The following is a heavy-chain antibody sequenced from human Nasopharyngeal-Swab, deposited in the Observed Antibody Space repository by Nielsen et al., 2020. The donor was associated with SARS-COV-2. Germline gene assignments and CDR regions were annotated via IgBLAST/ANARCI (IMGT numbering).Heavy chain of an antibody. CDR1: GGSVSGYY. CDR2: IYYSGST. CDR3: ARAGDFWSGWSANYYMDV. D-gene: IGHD3-3*01. J-gene: IGHJ6*03. Sequence: LRLSCGVCGGSVSGYYWSWIRQHPGKGLEWIGYIYYSGSTYYNPSLKGRVTISVDTSKNQFSLKLSSVTAADTAVYYCARAGDFWSGWSANYYMDVWGKGATVTVSS. V-gene: IGHV4-31*11.